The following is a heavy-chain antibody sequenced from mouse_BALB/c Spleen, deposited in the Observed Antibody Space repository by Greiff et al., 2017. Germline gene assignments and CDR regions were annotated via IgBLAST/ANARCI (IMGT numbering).Heavy chain of an antibody. CDR1: GFTFSSYG. CDR2: ISSGGSYT. Sequence: EVMLVESGGDLVKPGGSLKLSCAASGFTFSSYGMSWVRQTPDKRLEWVATISSGGSYTYYPDSVKGRFTISRDNAKNTLYLQMSSLKSEDTAMYYCARQFSFTTATAWFAYWGQGTLVTVSA. V-gene: IGHV5-6*02. J-gene: IGHJ3*01. CDR3: ARQFSFTTATAWFAY. D-gene: IGHD1-2*01.